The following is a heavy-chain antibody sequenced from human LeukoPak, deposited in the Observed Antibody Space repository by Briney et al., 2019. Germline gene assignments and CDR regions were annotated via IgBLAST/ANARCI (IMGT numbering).Heavy chain of an antibody. CDR3: ARVRDGYNDAYDI. D-gene: IGHD5-24*01. CDR2: IYYSGST. J-gene: IGHJ3*02. Sequence: SETLSLTCTVSGGSISSSSYYWGWIRQPPGKGLEWIGSIYYSGSTYYNPSLKSRVTISVDTSKNQFSLKLSSVTAADTAVYYCARVRDGYNDAYDIWGQGTMVTVSS. CDR1: GGSISSSSYY. V-gene: IGHV4-39*01.